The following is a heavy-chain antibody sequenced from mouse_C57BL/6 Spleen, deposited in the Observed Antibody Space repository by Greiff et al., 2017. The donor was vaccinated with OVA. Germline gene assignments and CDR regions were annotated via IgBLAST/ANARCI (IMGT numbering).Heavy chain of an antibody. CDR3: ARDRKLDYYAMDY. J-gene: IGHJ4*01. V-gene: IGHV5-4*01. CDR1: GFTFSSYA. CDR2: ISDGGSYT. Sequence: DVQLVESGGGLVKPGGSLKLSCAASGFTFSSYAMSWVRQTPEKRLEWVATISDGGSYTYYPDNAKNNLYLQMSHLKSEDTAMYYCARDRKLDYYAMDYWGQGTSVTVSS. D-gene: IGHD1-3*01.